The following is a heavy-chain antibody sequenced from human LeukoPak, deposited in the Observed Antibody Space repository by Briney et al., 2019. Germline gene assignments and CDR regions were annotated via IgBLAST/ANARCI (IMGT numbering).Heavy chain of an antibody. J-gene: IGHJ4*02. CDR3: TRRRLGAQPGEDY. V-gene: IGHV3-73*01. Sequence: AGGSLRLSCAASGFTFSGSAMHWVRQASGKGLEWVGRIRSKANSYATAYAASVKGRFTISRDDSKNTAYLQMNSLKTEDTAVYYCTRRRLGAQPGEDYWGQGTLVTVSS. CDR2: IRSKANSYAT. D-gene: IGHD3-10*01. CDR1: GFTFSGSA.